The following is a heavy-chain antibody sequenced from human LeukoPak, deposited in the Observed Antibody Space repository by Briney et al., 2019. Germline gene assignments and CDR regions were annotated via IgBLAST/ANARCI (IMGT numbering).Heavy chain of an antibody. CDR1: GFTFSSYE. CDR2: ISSSGSTI. CDR3: AFSFQWELPGY. D-gene: IGHD1-26*01. J-gene: IGHJ4*02. Sequence: QAGGSLRLSCAASGFTFSSYEMNWVRQAPGKGLEWVSYISSSGSTIYYADSVKGRFTLSRDNAKNSLYLQMNSLRAEDTAVYYCAFSFQWELPGYWGQGTLVTVSS. V-gene: IGHV3-48*03.